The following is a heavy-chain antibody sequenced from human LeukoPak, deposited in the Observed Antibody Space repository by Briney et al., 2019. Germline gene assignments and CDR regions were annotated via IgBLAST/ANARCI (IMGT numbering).Heavy chain of an antibody. CDR2: LSGSGEII. V-gene: IGHV3-11*01. CDR1: GFTFSGYY. J-gene: IGHJ5*02. CDR3: ARAGQNNWFDP. Sequence: GGSLRLSCAASGFTFSGYYMSWVRQAPGKGLEWVSFLSGSGEIIYYADSVKGRFTISRDNAKNSLYLQMNSLRAEDTAVYHCARAGQNNWFDPWGQGTLVTVSS.